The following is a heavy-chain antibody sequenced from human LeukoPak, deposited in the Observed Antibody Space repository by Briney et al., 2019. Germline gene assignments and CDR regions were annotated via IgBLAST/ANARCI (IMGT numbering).Heavy chain of an antibody. J-gene: IGHJ4*02. Sequence: PGESLRLSCAASGFSFRCHGMYLVGEAPATGLAQVVCLSYDGSNKYYADSVKGRFTISRDNSKNTLYLQMNSLRAEDTAVYYCAKTKVATTTAYYLDYWGQGTPVTVSS. CDR1: GFSFRCHG. V-gene: IGHV3-30*18. D-gene: IGHD5-12*01. CDR2: LSYDGSNK. CDR3: AKTKVATTTAYYLDY.